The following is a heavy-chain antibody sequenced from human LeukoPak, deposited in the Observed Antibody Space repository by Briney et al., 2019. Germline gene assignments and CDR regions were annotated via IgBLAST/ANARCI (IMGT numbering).Heavy chain of an antibody. CDR3: ARRYYYDSSGYYGG. J-gene: IGHJ4*02. CDR2: IIPIFGTA. D-gene: IGHD3-22*01. V-gene: IGHV1-69*13. CDR1: GGTFSSYA. Sequence: SVKVSCKASGGTFSSYAISWVRQAPGQGLEWMGGIIPIFGTANYAQEFQGRVTITADESTSTAYMELSSLRSEDTAVYYCARRYYYDSSGYYGGWGQGTLVTVSS.